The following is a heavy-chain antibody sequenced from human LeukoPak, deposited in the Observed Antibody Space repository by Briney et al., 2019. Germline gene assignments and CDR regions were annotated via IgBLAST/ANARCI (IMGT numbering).Heavy chain of an antibody. CDR2: IKTKTDGGTT. J-gene: IGHJ4*02. CDR3: TTDMLLWFGELLFDFDY. D-gene: IGHD3-10*01. V-gene: IGHV3-15*01. CDR1: GFTFSNAW. Sequence: PGGSLRLSCAASGFTFSNAWMSWVRQAPGKGLEWVGRIKTKTDGGTTDYAAPVKGRFTISRDDSKNTLYLQMNSLKTEDTAVYYCTTDMLLWFGELLFDFDYWGQGTLVTVST.